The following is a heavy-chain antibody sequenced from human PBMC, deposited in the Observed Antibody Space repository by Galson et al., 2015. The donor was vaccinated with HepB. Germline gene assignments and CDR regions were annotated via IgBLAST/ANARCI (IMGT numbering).Heavy chain of an antibody. CDR2: INSDGSGT. CDR3: ARGWRYGMDV. J-gene: IGHJ6*02. CDR1: GFSFSVYW. Sequence: SLRLSCAASGFSFSVYWMHWVRQAPGKGPVWVSFINSDGSGTKNADSVKGRFTISRDNAENTLYLQMTNMKEEDTAMYYCARGWRYGMDVWGQGTTVTVSS. D-gene: IGHD2-15*01. V-gene: IGHV3-74*01.